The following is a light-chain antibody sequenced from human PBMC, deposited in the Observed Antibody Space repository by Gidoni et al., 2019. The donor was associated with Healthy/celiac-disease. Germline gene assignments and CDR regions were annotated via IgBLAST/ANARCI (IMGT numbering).Light chain of an antibody. CDR3: RQRSNWPL. CDR2: DAS. V-gene: IGKV3-11*01. CDR1: QSVSSY. J-gene: IGKJ4*01. Sequence: EIVLTQSPATLSLSPGERATLSCRASQSVSSYLAWYQQKPGQAPRLLIYDASNRATGIPARFSGSGSGTDFTLTISSLEPEDFAVYYCRQRSNWPLFGGGTKVESK.